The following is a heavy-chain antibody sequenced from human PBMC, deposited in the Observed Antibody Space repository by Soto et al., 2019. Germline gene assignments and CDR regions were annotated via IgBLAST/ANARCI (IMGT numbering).Heavy chain of an antibody. CDR2: IFPKSGGT. J-gene: IGHJ4*02. Sequence: SSVKVSCKSSGYSFTGYYLHWVRQAPGQGPEWMGWIFPKSGGTKSAQKFQGRVTMTRATSISTAYMELKRLRSDDTAVYLCQKKELYHYEPKDSYPSPCGLDVWGEGALVTVSS. V-gene: IGHV1-2*02. CDR1: GYSFTGYY. CDR3: QKKELYHYEPKDSYPSPCGLDV. D-gene: IGHD2-8*01.